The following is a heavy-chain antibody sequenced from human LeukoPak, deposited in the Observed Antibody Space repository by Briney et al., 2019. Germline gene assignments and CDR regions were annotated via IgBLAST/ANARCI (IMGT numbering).Heavy chain of an antibody. CDR3: ARHRITILGVVIADAFDI. CDR2: INHSGST. CDR1: GGSFSGYY. D-gene: IGHD3-3*01. Sequence: SETLSLTCAVYGGSFSGYYWSWIRQPPGKGLEWIGEINHSGSTNYNPSLKSRVTISVDTSKNQFSLKLSSVTAADTAVYYCARHRITILGVVIADAFDIWGQGTMVTVSS. V-gene: IGHV4-34*01. J-gene: IGHJ3*02.